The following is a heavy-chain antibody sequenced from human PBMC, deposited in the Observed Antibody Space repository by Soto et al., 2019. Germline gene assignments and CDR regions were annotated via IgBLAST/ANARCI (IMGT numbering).Heavy chain of an antibody. CDR1: GYSISSGYY. J-gene: IGHJ6*02. D-gene: IGHD6-19*01. Sequence: PSETLSLTCAVSGYSISSGYYWGWIRQPPGKGLEWIGSIYHNGSTYYNPSLKSRVTISVDTSKNQFSLKLSSVTAADTAVYYCARDDERLGHIGWYYYGMDVWGQGTTVTSP. V-gene: IGHV4-38-2*02. CDR2: IYHNGST. CDR3: ARDDERLGHIGWYYYGMDV.